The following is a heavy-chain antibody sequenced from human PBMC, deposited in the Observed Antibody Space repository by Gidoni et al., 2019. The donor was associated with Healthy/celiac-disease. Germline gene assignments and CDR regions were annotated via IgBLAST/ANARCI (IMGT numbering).Heavy chain of an antibody. CDR2: ISWNSGSI. D-gene: IGHD3-22*01. J-gene: IGHJ3*02. CDR3: AKDIVPLGYYDSSEAFDI. CDR1: GFTFDDYA. V-gene: IGHV3-9*01. Sequence: EVQLVESGGGLVQPGRSLRLSCAASGFTFDDYAMHWVRQAPGKGLEWVSGISWNSGSIGYADSVKGRFTISRDNAKNSLYLQMNSLRAEDTALYYCAKDIVPLGYYDSSEAFDIWGQGTMVTVSS.